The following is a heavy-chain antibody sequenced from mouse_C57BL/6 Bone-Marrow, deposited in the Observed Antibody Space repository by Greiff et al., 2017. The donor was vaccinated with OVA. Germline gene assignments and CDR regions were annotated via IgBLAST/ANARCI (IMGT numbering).Heavy chain of an antibody. CDR3: ARGGFYYYGSNWYFDV. CDR1: GYAFSSSW. J-gene: IGHJ1*03. Sequence: VQLQQSGPELVKPGASVKISCKASGYAFSSSWMNWVKQRPGKGLEWIGRIYPGDGDTNYNGKFKGKATLTADKSSSTAYMQLSSLTSEDSAVYFCARGGFYYYGSNWYFDVWGTGTTVTVSS. D-gene: IGHD1-1*01. V-gene: IGHV1-82*01. CDR2: IYPGDGDT.